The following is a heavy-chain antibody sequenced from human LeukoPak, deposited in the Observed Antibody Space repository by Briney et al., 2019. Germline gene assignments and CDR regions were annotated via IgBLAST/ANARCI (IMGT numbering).Heavy chain of an antibody. D-gene: IGHD6-19*01. CDR2: INPSSGDT. CDR3: ARVSVAGTPDRDYFDY. J-gene: IGHJ4*02. V-gene: IGHV1-2*02. CDR1: GYTFTGYY. Sequence: ASVKVSCKASGYTFTGYYLPWVRQAPGQGLEWMGRINPSSGDTNYAQKSQGRVTMTGDTSISTAYLELSTLTSDDTAVYFCARVSVAGTPDRDYFDYWGQGTLVTVSS.